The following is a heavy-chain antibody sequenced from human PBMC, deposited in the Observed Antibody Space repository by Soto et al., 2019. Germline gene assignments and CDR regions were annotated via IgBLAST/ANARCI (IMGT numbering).Heavy chain of an antibody. J-gene: IGHJ4*02. CDR1: GFTFSSYS. V-gene: IGHV3-48*01. Sequence: EVQLVESGGDLVQPGGSLRLSCAASGFTFSSYSMNWVRQAPGKGLEWISYISSSGTTIYSADSVKGRFTISRDNAQKSLYLQMNSLRVEATAVYYCATSRDILTGYYPYYFDYWGQGILVTVSS. CDR2: ISSSGTTI. D-gene: IGHD3-9*01. CDR3: ATSRDILTGYYPYYFDY.